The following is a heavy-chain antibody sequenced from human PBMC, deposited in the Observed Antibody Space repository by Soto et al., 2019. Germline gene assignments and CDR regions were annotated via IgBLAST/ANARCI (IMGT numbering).Heavy chain of an antibody. CDR3: AKRRGWYPLLYIFFDY. V-gene: IGHV3-23*01. CDR2: ISGSGGST. CDR1: GFTFSSYA. Sequence: GGSLRLSCAASGFTFSSYAMSWVRQAPGKGLEWVSAISGSGGSTYYADSVKGRFTISRDNSKNTLYLQMNSLRAEDTAVYYCAKRRGWYPLLYIFFDYWGQGTLVTVSS. J-gene: IGHJ4*02. D-gene: IGHD2-2*02.